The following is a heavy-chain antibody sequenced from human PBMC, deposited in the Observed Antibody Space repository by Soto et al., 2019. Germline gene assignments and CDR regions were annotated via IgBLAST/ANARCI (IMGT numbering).Heavy chain of an antibody. CDR3: AREGRIAAAGTTWFDP. CDR1: GGTFGSFA. CDR2: IIPIFGTA. J-gene: IGHJ5*02. D-gene: IGHD6-25*01. V-gene: IGHV1-69*01. Sequence: QMQLVQSGAQVKKPESSVKVSCKASGGTFGSFAINWVRQAPGQGLEWMGRIIPIFGTAKYAQKFLGRLTISADDATSMAYMELSGLRSDDTAFYFCAREGRIAAAGTTWFDPWGQGTLVIVSS.